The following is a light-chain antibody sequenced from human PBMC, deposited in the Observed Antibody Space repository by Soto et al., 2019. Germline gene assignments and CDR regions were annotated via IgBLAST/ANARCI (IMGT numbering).Light chain of an antibody. V-gene: IGKV3-20*01. CDR1: QSVTSDY. CDR3: QQYGTSPYT. J-gene: IGKJ2*01. CDR2: AAS. Sequence: EIVLTQSPGTLSLSPGERATLSCRASQSVTSDYLAWYQHKPGQAPRLLIYAASSRATGIPDRFSGSGSGTDFTLTVSRLEPEDFAVYYCQQYGTSPYTLGQGTKLEIK.